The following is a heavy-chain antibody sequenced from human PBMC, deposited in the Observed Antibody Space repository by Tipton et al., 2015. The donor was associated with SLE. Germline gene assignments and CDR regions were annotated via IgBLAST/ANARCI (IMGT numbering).Heavy chain of an antibody. CDR2: IYSSGTT. J-gene: IGHJ4*02. CDR1: GGSVSSTNYY. Sequence: TLSLTCTVSGGSVSSTNYYWSWIQQPAGRGLEWIGRIYSSGTTNYNPSLKSRLSISIDTSNNQFSLKLNSVTAADTAVYYCARGERSSMPDCWGQGTLVTVSS. CDR3: ARGERSSMPDC. V-gene: IGHV4-61*02. D-gene: IGHD2-2*01.